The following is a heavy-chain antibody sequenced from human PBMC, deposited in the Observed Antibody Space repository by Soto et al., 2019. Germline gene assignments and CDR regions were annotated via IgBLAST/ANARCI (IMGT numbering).Heavy chain of an antibody. D-gene: IGHD7-27*01. V-gene: IGHV4-34*01. J-gene: IGHJ4*02. Sequence: PSETLSLTCAVYGGSFSGYYWSWIRQPPGKGLEWIGEINHSGSTNYNPSLKSRVTISVDTPKNQFSLKLSSVTAADTAVYYCARGWGRIFDYWGQGTLVTVSS. CDR1: GGSFSGYY. CDR3: ARGWGRIFDY. CDR2: INHSGST.